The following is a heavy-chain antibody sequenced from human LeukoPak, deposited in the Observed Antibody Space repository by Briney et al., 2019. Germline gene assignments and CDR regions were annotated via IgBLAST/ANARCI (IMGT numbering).Heavy chain of an antibody. CDR3: ARDPRLYSSSSKLGFH. Sequence: GGSLRLSCATSGFTFSNYWMNWVRQAPGKGLEWVATIKQDGSQTYYVDSVKGRFTISRDNAKNSLYLQMSNLRGEDTAVYYCARDPRLYSSSSKLGFHWGQGTLVTVSS. CDR1: GFTFSNYW. J-gene: IGHJ4*02. V-gene: IGHV3-7*01. D-gene: IGHD6-6*01. CDR2: IKQDGSQT.